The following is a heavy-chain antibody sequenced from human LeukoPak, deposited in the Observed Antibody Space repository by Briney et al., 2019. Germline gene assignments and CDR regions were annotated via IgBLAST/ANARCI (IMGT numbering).Heavy chain of an antibody. D-gene: IGHD6-6*01. J-gene: IGHJ4*02. Sequence: SGPALVKPTQTLSLTCTSSGFSLSTSGTRVNWIRQPPGKALEWLSRIDWDDDKFYSTSLKPRLTISKDTSKNQVVLTMTNMDPVDTATYYCTRISADSGSSPFDYWGQGTLVTVSS. CDR3: TRISADSGSSPFDY. CDR1: GFSLSTSGTR. CDR2: IDWDDDK. V-gene: IGHV2-70*04.